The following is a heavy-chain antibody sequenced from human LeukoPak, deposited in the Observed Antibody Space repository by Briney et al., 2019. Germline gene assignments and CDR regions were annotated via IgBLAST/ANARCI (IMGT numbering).Heavy chain of an antibody. J-gene: IGHJ6*03. CDR1: GYTFSRYS. V-gene: IGHV3-48*01. CDR2: LCSSTITI. Sequence: GGSLRLSCAASGYTFSRYSMNWVRQARGKGLDLVSYLCSSTITISSAVSVKGPFTISRDNANNSLYLQMNSLRAEDTAVYYCAREEDYYMDVWGKGTTVTVSS. CDR3: AREEDYYMDV.